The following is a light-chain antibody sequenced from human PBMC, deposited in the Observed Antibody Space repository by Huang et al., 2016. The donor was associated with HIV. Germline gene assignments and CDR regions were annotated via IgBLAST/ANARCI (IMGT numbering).Light chain of an antibody. V-gene: IGKV3-15*01. CDR3: QQYNNWPPWT. Sequence: ATLSCRASQSVSRSLAWYQQKPGQAPRLLIYGASTRATGIPVRFSGSGSVTEFTLTISSLQSEDFALYYCQQYNNWPPWTFGQGTKVEIK. CDR1: QSVSRS. CDR2: GAS. J-gene: IGKJ1*01.